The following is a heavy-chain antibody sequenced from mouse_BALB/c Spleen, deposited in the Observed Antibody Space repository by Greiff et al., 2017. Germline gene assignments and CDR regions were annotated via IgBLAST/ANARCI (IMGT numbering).Heavy chain of an antibody. V-gene: IGHV2-2*02. CDR1: GFSLTSYG. Sequence: VKLMESGPGLVQPSQSLSITCTVSGFSLTSYGVHWVRQSPGKGLEWLGVIWSGGSTDYNAAFISRLSISKDNSKSQVFFKMNSLQANDTAIYYCAGGQGYFDVWGAGTTVTVSS. CDR3: AGGQGYFDV. CDR2: IWSGGST. D-gene: IGHD6-1*01. J-gene: IGHJ1*01.